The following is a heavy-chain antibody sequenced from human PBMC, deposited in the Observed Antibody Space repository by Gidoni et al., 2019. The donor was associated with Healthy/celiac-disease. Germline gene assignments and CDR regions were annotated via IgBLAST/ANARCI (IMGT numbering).Heavy chain of an antibody. CDR1: GFTFSSYS. CDR2: ISSSSSYI. V-gene: IGHV3-21*01. D-gene: IGHD6-19*01. CDR3: ARDPPIAVAEYYYYGMDV. Sequence: EVQLVESGGGLVKPGGSLRLSCAASGFTFSSYSMNWVRQAPGKGLEWVSSISSSSSYIYYADSEKGRFTISRDNAKNSLYRQMNSLRAEDTAVYYCARDPPIAVAEYYYYGMDVWGQGTTVTVSS. J-gene: IGHJ6*02.